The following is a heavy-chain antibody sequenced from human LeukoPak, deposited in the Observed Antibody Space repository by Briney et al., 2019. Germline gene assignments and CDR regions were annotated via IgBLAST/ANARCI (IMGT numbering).Heavy chain of an antibody. CDR3: AGGLFLSGYLDAFDI. J-gene: IGHJ3*02. D-gene: IGHD3-22*01. CDR2: IYNDGRT. Sequence: GGSLRLSCAASGFTVNNKYMTWVRQAPAKGLEWVSLIYNDGRTYYADSVKGRCTISRDNLKNVLYLQMNSLKVEDTALYYCAGGLFLSGYLDAFDIWGQGTVVTVSS. CDR1: GFTVNNKY. V-gene: IGHV3-53*01.